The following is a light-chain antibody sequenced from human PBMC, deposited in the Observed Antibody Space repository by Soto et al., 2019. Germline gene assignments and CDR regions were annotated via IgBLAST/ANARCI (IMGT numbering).Light chain of an antibody. CDR3: CSYVGRNTYV. Sequence: QSALTQPRSASGSPGQSITISCTGTSSDVGGYSYVSWYQQHPAKAPKLIIFDVSKRPSGVPNRFSGSKSGNTASLTISGLRAEDEADYYCCSYVGRNTYVFGTGTKVT. J-gene: IGLJ1*01. CDR1: SSDVGGYSY. CDR2: DVS. V-gene: IGLV2-11*01.